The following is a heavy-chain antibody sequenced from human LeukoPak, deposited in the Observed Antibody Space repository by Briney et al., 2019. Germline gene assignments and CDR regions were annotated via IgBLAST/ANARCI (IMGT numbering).Heavy chain of an antibody. D-gene: IGHD6-13*01. V-gene: IGHV4-59*08. Sequence: SETLSLTCTVSGGSISSYYWSWIRQPPGKGLEWIGYIYYSGSTNYNPSLKSRVTISVDTSKNQFSLKLSSVAAADTAVYYCARHSPRQLVDYWGQGTLVTVSS. CDR3: ARHSPRQLVDY. CDR1: GGSISSYY. J-gene: IGHJ4*02. CDR2: IYYSGST.